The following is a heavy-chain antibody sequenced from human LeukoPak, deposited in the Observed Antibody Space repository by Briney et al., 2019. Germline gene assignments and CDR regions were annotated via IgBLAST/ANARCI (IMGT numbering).Heavy chain of an antibody. Sequence: SETLSLTCTVSGGSISSYYWSWIRQPPGKGLEWIGYTYYSGSTNYNPSLKSRVTISVDTSKNQFSLKLSSVTAADTAVYYCARQGWFVLSCFDYWGQGTLVTVSS. CDR1: GGSISSYY. CDR2: TYYSGST. CDR3: ARQGWFVLSCFDY. J-gene: IGHJ4*02. D-gene: IGHD2-15*01. V-gene: IGHV4-59*12.